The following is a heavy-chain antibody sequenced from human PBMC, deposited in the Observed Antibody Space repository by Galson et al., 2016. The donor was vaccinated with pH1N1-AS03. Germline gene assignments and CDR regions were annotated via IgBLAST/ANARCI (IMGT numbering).Heavy chain of an antibody. CDR3: ARGVSAGVDF. V-gene: IGHV1-8*01. CDR1: GYTLTSND. CDR2: MNPNTGIT. D-gene: IGHD3-10*01. Sequence: SVKVSCKASGYTLTSNDINWVRQATGQGLEWMGWMNPNTGITGYAQKFQGRVTMTRDISISTAYMELSSMRSEDTAAYFCARGVSAGVDFWGQGTLVTVSS. J-gene: IGHJ4*02.